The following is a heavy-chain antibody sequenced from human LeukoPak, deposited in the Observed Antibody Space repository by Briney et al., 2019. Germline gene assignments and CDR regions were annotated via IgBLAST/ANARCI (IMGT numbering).Heavy chain of an antibody. J-gene: IGHJ4*02. CDR3: AKRGGDILTGYYELDY. D-gene: IGHD3-9*01. CDR2: ISGSGGST. V-gene: IGHV3-23*01. Sequence: GGSLRLSCAASGFTFSSYAMSGVRQAPGKGLEWVSAISGSGGSTYYADSVKGRFTISRDNSKNTLYLQMNSLRAEDTAVYYCAKRGGDILTGYYELDYWGQGTLVTVSS. CDR1: GFTFSSYA.